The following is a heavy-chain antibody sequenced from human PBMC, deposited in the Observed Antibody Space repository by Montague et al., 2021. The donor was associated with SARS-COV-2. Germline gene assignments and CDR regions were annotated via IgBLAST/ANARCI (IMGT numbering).Heavy chain of an antibody. D-gene: IGHD3-10*01. Sequence: SLRLSCAASGFTVTDTYMTWVRQPPGEGLEWVSVFYAGGDTYYADSVKGRFTIFRDSSNLYPQMNNLRAEDTAVYYCARDKFYYNSASYAMDLWGQGTTVTVSS. CDR3: ARDKFYYNSASYAMDL. J-gene: IGHJ6*02. CDR1: GFTVTDTY. CDR2: FYAGGDT. V-gene: IGHV3-53*01.